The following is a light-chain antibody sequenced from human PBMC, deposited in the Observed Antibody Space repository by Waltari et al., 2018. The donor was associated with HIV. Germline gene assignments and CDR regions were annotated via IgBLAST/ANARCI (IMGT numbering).Light chain of an antibody. Sequence: QSALPHPALAPGSPGLPITVPCPGIVETYSLVAGYQVHPGGAPKLIIHDVTKRPSGVSSRFSASKSGNTASLTISGLEAEDESLYYCCTFSGRRSTWVFGGGTQVTVL. CDR3: CTFSGRRSTWV. CDR1: VETYSL. CDR2: DVT. V-gene: IGLV2-23*02. J-gene: IGLJ3*02.